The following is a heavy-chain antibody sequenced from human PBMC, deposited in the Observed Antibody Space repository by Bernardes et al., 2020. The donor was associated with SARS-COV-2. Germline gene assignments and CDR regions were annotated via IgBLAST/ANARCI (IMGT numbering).Heavy chain of an antibody. V-gene: IGHV3-30*18. Sequence: GGSLRLSCAASGFTFSSNGVHWVRQAPGKGLEWVAEISYDGNSKYYADSVKGRFTISRDNSKNTLYLQMNSLRAEDTAVYYCAKGGHSSTWYQIADSWGQGILVTVSS. CDR3: AKGGHSSTWYQIADS. J-gene: IGHJ5*01. D-gene: IGHD6-13*01. CDR1: GFTFSSNG. CDR2: ISYDGNSK.